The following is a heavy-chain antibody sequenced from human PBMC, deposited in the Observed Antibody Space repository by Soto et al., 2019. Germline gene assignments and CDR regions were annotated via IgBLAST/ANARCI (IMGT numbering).Heavy chain of an antibody. J-gene: IGHJ5*02. D-gene: IGHD2-15*01. V-gene: IGHV1-69*04. CDR3: ARASEYRRSGWFDP. CDR2: IIPIHGKA. CDR1: GYTFTSYG. Sequence: SVKVSCKASGYTFTSYGISWVRQAPGQGLEWMGRIIPIHGKANYAQKFQGRVTITADKSTSTAYMELSSLRSEDTAVYYCARASEYRRSGWFDPWGQGTLVTVSS.